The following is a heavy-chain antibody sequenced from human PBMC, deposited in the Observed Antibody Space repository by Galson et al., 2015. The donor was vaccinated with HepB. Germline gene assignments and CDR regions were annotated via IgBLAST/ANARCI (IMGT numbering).Heavy chain of an antibody. V-gene: IGHV6-1*01. CDR3: ARVPGTLYYYGMDV. Sequence: CAISGDSVSNHNAAWNWIRQSPSRGLEWLGRTYYRARWYSDYAVSVRSRIIINADTSKNQFYLQLNSVTPDDTAVYYCARVPGTLYYYGMDVRGQGTTVTVSS. CDR2: TYYRARWYS. D-gene: IGHD6-13*01. J-gene: IGHJ6*02. CDR1: GDSVSNHNAA.